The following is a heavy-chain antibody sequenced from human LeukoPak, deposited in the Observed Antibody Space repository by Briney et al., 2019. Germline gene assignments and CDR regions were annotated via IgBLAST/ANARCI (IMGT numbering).Heavy chain of an antibody. CDR2: IHHNGTL. CDR3: ATAPILRGEGGEHYKYGMDV. D-gene: IGHD2-2*02. V-gene: IGHV4-4*02. Sequence: SETLSLTCAVSVGSISIGNWWTWVRQSPGTGLDWIGEIHHNGTLNYNPSLKSRATHSADSFKNHFSLKLTSVTAADTAVYYCATAPILRGEGGEHYKYGMDVWGQGTTVIVSS. J-gene: IGHJ6*02. CDR1: VGSISIGNW.